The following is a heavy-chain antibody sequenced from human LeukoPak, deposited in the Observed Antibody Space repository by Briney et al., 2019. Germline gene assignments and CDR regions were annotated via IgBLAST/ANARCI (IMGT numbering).Heavy chain of an antibody. CDR1: GYTFTGYY. J-gene: IGHJ4*02. CDR2: INPNNGDT. CDR3: ARGDKYSYSYGWWDY. Sequence: GASVKVSCKASGYTFTGYYIHWLRQAPGQGLEWMGRINPNNGDTNFAQKFQGRVTMTRDTSISTAYMELSRLTSGDTAVYYCARGDKYSYSYGWWDYWGQGTLVTVSS. V-gene: IGHV1-2*06. D-gene: IGHD5-18*01.